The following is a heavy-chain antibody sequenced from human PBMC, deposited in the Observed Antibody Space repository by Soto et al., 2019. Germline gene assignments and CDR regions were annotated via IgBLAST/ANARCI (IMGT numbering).Heavy chain of an antibody. CDR1: GFSLNTYT. J-gene: IGHJ3*02. CDR3: ARDLDYYGSGSPDAFDI. CDR2: ISSDSGTI. V-gene: IGHV3-48*02. Sequence: PGGSLRLSCAASGFSLNTYTMNWVRQAPGKGLEWISHISSDSGTIYYADSVEGRFTISRDNARNSLYLQMDSLRDEDTAVYYCARDLDYYGSGSPDAFDIWGQGTMVTVS. D-gene: IGHD3-10*01.